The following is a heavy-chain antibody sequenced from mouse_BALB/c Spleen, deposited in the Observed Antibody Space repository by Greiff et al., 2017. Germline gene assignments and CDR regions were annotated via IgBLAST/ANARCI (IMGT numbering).Heavy chain of an antibody. J-gene: IGHJ4*01. CDR3: ARHDYYRTLYAMGY. CDR1: GFAFSSYD. Sequence: EVQLVESGGGLVKPGGSLKLSCAASGFAFSSYDMSWVRQTPEKRLEWVAYISSGGGSTYYPDTVKGRFTISRDNAKNTLYLQMSSLKSEDTAMYYCARHDYYRTLYAMGYWGEGTSVTVSS. V-gene: IGHV5-12-1*01. CDR2: ISSGGGST. D-gene: IGHD2-14*01.